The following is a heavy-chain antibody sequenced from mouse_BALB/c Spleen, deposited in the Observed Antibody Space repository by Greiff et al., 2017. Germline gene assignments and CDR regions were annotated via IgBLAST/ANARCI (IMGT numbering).Heavy chain of an antibody. CDR3: ARSGRGSSYYFDY. Sequence: QVQLKQSGAELMKPGASVKISCKATGYTFSSYWIEWVKQRPGHGLEWIGEILPGSGSTNYNEKFKGKATFTADTSSNTAYMQLSSLTSEDSAVYYCARSGRGSSYYFDYWGQGTTLTVSS. V-gene: IGHV1-9*01. D-gene: IGHD1-1*01. CDR2: ILPGSGST. J-gene: IGHJ2*01. CDR1: GYTFSSYW.